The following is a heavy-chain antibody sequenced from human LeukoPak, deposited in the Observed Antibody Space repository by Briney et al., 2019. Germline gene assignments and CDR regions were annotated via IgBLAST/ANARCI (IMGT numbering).Heavy chain of an antibody. CDR3: ARTYTIFGVVHDY. CDR2: IYYIGST. CDR1: GGSISSTSYY. D-gene: IGHD3-3*01. J-gene: IGHJ4*02. V-gene: IGHV4-39*07. Sequence: SETLSLTCTVSGGSISSTSYYWGWIRQPPGKGLEWIGSIYYIGSTYYNPSLKSRVTISVDASKTQFSLRLSFVTAADTAVYYCARTYTIFGVVHDYWGQGTLVTVSS.